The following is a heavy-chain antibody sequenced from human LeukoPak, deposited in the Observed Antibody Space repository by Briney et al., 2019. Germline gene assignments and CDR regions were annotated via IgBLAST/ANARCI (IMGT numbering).Heavy chain of an antibody. CDR1: YGSISTYY. CDR3: ARGYITMVRGTGYYYMDV. D-gene: IGHD3-10*01. V-gene: IGHV4-59*01. Sequence: SETLSLTCTVSYGSISTYYWSWIRQPPGKGLEWIGYIYYSGSTNYNPSLKSRVTISGDTSKNQVSLKLSSVTAADTAVYYCARGYITMVRGTGYYYMDVWGKGTTDTVS. J-gene: IGHJ6*03. CDR2: IYYSGST.